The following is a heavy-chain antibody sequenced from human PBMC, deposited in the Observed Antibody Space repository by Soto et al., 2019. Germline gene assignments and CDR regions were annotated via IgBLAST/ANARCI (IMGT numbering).Heavy chain of an antibody. CDR3: ARSDDYGDYVDY. J-gene: IGHJ4*02. CDR1: EFTFSSYS. Sequence: EVQLVESGGGLVKPGGSLRLSCAASEFTFSSYSMNWVRQAPGKGLEWVSSISSSSSYIYYADSVKGRFTISRDNAKNSLYLQMNSLRAEDTAVYYCARSDDYGDYVDYWGQGTLVTVSS. CDR2: ISSSSSYI. V-gene: IGHV3-21*01. D-gene: IGHD4-17*01.